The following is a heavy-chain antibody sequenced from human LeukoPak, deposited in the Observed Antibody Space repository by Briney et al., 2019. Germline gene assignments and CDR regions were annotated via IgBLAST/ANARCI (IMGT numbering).Heavy chain of an antibody. Sequence: GASVKVSCKASGYTFTSYGISWVRQAPGQGLEWMGWISAYNGNTNYAQKLQGRVTMTTDTSTSTAYMELRSLRSDDTAVYYCARHKPTPTAVAGPFDYWGQGTLVTVSS. D-gene: IGHD6-19*01. CDR3: ARHKPTPTAVAGPFDY. CDR2: ISAYNGNT. J-gene: IGHJ4*02. CDR1: GYTFTSYG. V-gene: IGHV1-18*01.